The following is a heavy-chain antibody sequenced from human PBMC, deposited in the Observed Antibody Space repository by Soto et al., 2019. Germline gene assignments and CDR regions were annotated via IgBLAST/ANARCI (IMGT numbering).Heavy chain of an antibody. Sequence: QVQLVQSGAEVKKPGSSVKVSCKASGGTFSSYAISWVRQAPGQGLEWMGGIIPIFGTANYAQKFQGRVTITADXXTXTXXMEVSSLRSEDTAVYYCARVSVVVVAATAYYGMDVWGQGTTVTVSS. J-gene: IGHJ6*02. CDR2: IIPIFGTA. V-gene: IGHV1-69*12. CDR1: GGTFSSYA. D-gene: IGHD2-15*01. CDR3: ARVSVVVVAATAYYGMDV.